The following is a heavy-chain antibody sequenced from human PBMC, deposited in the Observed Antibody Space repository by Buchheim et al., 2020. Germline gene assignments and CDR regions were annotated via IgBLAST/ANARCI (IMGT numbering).Heavy chain of an antibody. CDR1: GGSISSYY. Sequence: QVQLQESGPGLVKPSETLSLTCTVSGGSISSYYWSWIRQPPGKGLEWIGYIYYSGSTNYNPSLKSQVTISVDTSKNQFSLKLSSVTAADTAVYYCARAGRGGNHYYYYGMDVWGQGTT. J-gene: IGHJ6*02. D-gene: IGHD4-23*01. V-gene: IGHV4-59*01. CDR2: IYYSGST. CDR3: ARAGRGGNHYYYYGMDV.